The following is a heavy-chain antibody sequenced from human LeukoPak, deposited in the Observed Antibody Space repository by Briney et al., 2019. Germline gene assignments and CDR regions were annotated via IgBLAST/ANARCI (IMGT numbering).Heavy chain of an antibody. CDR3: ARDRGDLGNFDY. V-gene: IGHV4-4*07. Sequence: SETLSLTCTVSGGSISYYYWSWIRQPAGKGLGWIGRIYSSGSTTYNPSLKSRVTMSVDTAKNQFSLILSSVTAADTAVYYCARDRGDLGNFDYWGQGTLVTVSS. D-gene: IGHD3-10*01. CDR1: GGSISYYY. CDR2: IYSSGST. J-gene: IGHJ4*02.